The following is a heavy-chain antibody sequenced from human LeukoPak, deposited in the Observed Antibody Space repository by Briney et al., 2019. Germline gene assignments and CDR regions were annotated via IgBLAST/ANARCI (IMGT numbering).Heavy chain of an antibody. CDR3: AIGGTGMYGIDY. CDR2: INHSGST. CDR1: GGSFSGYY. V-gene: IGHV4-34*01. Sequence: PSETLSLTCAVYGGSFSGYYWSWIRQPPGKGLEWIGEINHSGSTNYNPSLKSRVTISVDTSKNQFSLKLSSVTAADTAVYYCAIGGTGMYGIDYWGQGTLVTVSS. D-gene: IGHD1-1*01. J-gene: IGHJ4*02.